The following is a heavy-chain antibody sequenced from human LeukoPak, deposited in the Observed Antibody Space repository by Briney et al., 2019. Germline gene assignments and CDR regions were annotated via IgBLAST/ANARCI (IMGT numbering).Heavy chain of an antibody. CDR3: ASDRPIAAPSYYYYDMDV. J-gene: IGHJ6*02. V-gene: IGHV3-30-3*01. D-gene: IGHD2-15*01. CDR1: GFTFSSYA. Sequence: GGSLRLSCAASGFTFSSYAMHWVRQAPGKGLEWVAVISYEGSNKYYADSVKGRFTISRDNSKNPLYLQMNSMRAEDTAVYYCASDRPIAAPSYYYYDMDVWGQGTTVTVSS. CDR2: ISYEGSNK.